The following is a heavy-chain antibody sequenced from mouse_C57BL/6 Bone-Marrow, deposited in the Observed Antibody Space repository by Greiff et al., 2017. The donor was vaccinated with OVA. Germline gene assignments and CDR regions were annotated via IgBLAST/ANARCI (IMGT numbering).Heavy chain of an antibody. J-gene: IGHJ4*01. CDR1: GFTFSDYY. V-gene: IGHV5-12*01. D-gene: IGHD2-1*01. Sequence: EVKLMESGGGLVQPGGSLKLSCAASGFTFSDYYMYWVRQTPEKRLEWVAYISNGGGSTYYPDTVKGRFTISRDNAKNTLYLQMSRLKSEDTAMYYCAREASIYYGNCHAMDYWGQGTSVTVSS. CDR3: AREASIYYGNCHAMDY. CDR2: ISNGGGST.